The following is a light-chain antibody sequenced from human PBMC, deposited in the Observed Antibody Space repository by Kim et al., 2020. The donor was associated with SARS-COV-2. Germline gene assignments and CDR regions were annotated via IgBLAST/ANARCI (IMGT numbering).Light chain of an antibody. CDR1: SLRKFY. CDR2: GKN. V-gene: IGLV3-19*01. Sequence: SELTQDPAVSVALGQTVRITCQGDSLRKFYASWYQQKPGQAPVLLISGKNDRPSGIPDRFSGSSSGNTASLTIAGAQAEDEAAYYCNSRDTSHFVIFGGGTQLTVL. J-gene: IGLJ2*01. CDR3: NSRDTSHFVI.